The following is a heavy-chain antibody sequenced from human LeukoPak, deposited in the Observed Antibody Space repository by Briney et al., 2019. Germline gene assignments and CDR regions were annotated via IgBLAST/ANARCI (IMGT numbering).Heavy chain of an antibody. CDR2: ISYDGSNK. D-gene: IGHD2-2*01. CDR1: GFTFTNYA. Sequence: GGSLRLSCAASGFTFTNYAMHWVRQAPGKGLEWGAIISYDGSNKYYAGSVKGRFTISRDTSKNTLYLQMNSLKAEDTAMYYCARDNQEGYCTSTSCLYYYMDVWGKGTTVTVSS. J-gene: IGHJ6*03. CDR3: ARDNQEGYCTSTSCLYYYMDV. V-gene: IGHV3-30*04.